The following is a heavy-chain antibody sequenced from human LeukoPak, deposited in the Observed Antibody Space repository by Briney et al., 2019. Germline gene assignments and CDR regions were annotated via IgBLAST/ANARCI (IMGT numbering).Heavy chain of an antibody. D-gene: IGHD3-22*01. Sequence: SETLSLTCTVSGGSISSSSYSWGWIRKPRGKGLEWIVSIYYSGSTYYNPSLKSRVTISVDTSKNQFSLKLSSVTAADTAVYYCARNYYDSSGYYPQHPFDYWGQGTLVTVSS. CDR1: GGSISSSSYS. V-gene: IGHV4-39*01. CDR3: ARNYYDSSGYYPQHPFDY. CDR2: IYYSGST. J-gene: IGHJ4*02.